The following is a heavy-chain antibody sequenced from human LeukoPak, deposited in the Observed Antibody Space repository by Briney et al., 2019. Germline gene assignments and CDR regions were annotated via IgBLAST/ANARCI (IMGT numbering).Heavy chain of an antibody. J-gene: IGHJ4*02. CDR3: AKVGLDWLVREYYFDY. CDR2: ISGSGGST. V-gene: IGHV3-23*01. Sequence: GRSLRLSCAASGFTFSSYGMSWVRQAPGKGLEWVSAISGSGGSTYYADSVKGRFTISRDNSKNTLYLQMNSLRAEDTAVYYCAKVGLDWLVREYYFDYWGQGTLVTVSS. CDR1: GFTFSSYG. D-gene: IGHD6-19*01.